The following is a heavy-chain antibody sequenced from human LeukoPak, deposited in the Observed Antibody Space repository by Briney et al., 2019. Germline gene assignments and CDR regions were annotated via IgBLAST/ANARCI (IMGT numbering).Heavy chain of an antibody. CDR1: GGSVSSGSYY. J-gene: IGHJ4*02. D-gene: IGHD3-9*01. CDR3: ARGGYNVLRYFDWSFDY. V-gene: IGHV4-61*01. CDR2: IYYSGST. Sequence: PSETLSLTCTVSGGSVSSGSYYWSWIRQPPGKGLEWIGYIYYSGSTNYNPSLKSRVTISVDTSKNQFSLKLSSVTAADTAVYYRARGGYNVLRYFDWSFDYWGQGTLVTVSS.